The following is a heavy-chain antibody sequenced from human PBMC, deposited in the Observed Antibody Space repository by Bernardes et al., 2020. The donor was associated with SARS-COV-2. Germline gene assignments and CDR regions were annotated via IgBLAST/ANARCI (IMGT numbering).Heavy chain of an antibody. D-gene: IGHD3-9*01. V-gene: IGHV1-69*13. Sequence: SVKVSCKASGGTFSSYAISWVRQAPGQGLEWMGRIIPIFGTANYAQKFQGRVTITADESTSTAYMELSSLRSEDTAVYYCARDGYYDILTGYTLPLGYWGQGTLVTVSS. CDR2: IIPIFGTA. CDR1: GGTFSSYA. CDR3: ARDGYYDILTGYTLPLGY. J-gene: IGHJ4*02.